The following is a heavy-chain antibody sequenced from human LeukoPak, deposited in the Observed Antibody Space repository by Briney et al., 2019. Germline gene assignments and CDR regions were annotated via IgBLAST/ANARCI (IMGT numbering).Heavy chain of an antibody. D-gene: IGHD4-23*01. V-gene: IGHV3-30*02. J-gene: IGHJ5*02. CDR3: AKDFDYGGKFIDP. CDR2: IRYDGSDK. CDR1: GFTFLNYW. Sequence: PGGSLRLSCAASGFTFLNYWMAWVRQAPGNGLEWVTFIRYDGSDKYYADSVKGRFTISRDNSKGALYLQMNSLRGEDTGMYYCAKDFDYGGKFIDPWGQGTPVTVSS.